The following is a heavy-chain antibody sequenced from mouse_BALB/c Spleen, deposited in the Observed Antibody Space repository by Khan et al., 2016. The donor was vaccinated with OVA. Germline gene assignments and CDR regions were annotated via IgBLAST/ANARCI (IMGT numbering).Heavy chain of an antibody. CDR3: ERKNYYGYAMDY. CDR1: GYSITSDYA. V-gene: IGHV3-2*02. Sequence: QLEESGPGLVKPSQSLSLTCTVTGYSITSDYAWDWIRQFPGNKLEWMGYISYGGSTSYNPSLKSRISITRDTSKNQFFLQLNSVTTEDTATYYGERKNYYGYAMDYWGKGTSVTVSS. J-gene: IGHJ4*01. D-gene: IGHD1-1*01. CDR2: ISYGGST.